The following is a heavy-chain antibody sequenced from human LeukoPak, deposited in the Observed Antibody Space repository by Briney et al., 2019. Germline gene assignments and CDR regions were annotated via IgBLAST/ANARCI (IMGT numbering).Heavy chain of an antibody. J-gene: IGHJ4*02. CDR2: IYSSGSA. D-gene: IGHD3-10*01. V-gene: IGHV4-61*02. CDR1: GDSISSGNYY. CDR3: ARRFGL. Sequence: SETLSLTCTVSGDSISSGNYYWNWIRQSTGRGLEWIGLIYSSGSAHYNPSFKSRVTISLDTSKHHFSLKLNSVTAADTAVYYCARRFGLWGRGTLVTVSS.